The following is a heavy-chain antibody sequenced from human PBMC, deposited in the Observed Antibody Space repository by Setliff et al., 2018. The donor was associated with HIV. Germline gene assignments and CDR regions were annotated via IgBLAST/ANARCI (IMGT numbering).Heavy chain of an antibody. CDR1: GDTFTNYD. CDR2: MNPNSGFT. J-gene: IGHJ5*02. CDR3: AKDRVSGWNNWFDP. Sequence: ASVKVSCKPSGDTFTNYDIHWMRRATGQGLEWMGWMNPNSGFTTRAQKFQGRLTMTRDTSTSTVHMDLSSLRSEDTAIYYCAKDRVSGWNNWFDPWGQGTLVTVSS. D-gene: IGHD6-19*01. V-gene: IGHV1-8*01.